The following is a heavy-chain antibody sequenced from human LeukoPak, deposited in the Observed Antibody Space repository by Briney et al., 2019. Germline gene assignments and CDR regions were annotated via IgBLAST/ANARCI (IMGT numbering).Heavy chain of an antibody. D-gene: IGHD3-22*01. CDR1: GGTFSSYA. J-gene: IGHJ3*02. CDR2: IIPIFGTA. Sequence: SVKVSCKASGGTFSSYAISWVRQAPGQGLEWMGGIIPIFGTANYAQKFQGRVTITADESTSTAYMELSSLRPEDTAVYYCAREDTMIVVGVLARAFDIWGQGTMVTVSS. V-gene: IGHV1-69*13. CDR3: AREDTMIVVGVLARAFDI.